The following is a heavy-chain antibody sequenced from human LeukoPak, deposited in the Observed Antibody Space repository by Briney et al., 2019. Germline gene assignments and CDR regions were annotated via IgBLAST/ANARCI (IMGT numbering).Heavy chain of an antibody. CDR3: AREYSPPEYDWGGLTVFDY. V-gene: IGHV1-69*13. Sequence: LRASVKVSCKASGYTFTSYGISWVRQAPGQGLEWMGGIIPIFGTANYAQKFQGRVTITADESTSTAYMELSSLRSEDTAVYYCAREYSPPEYDWGGLTVFDYWGQGTLVTVSS. CDR2: IIPIFGTA. D-gene: IGHD3-16*01. J-gene: IGHJ4*02. CDR1: GYTFTSYG.